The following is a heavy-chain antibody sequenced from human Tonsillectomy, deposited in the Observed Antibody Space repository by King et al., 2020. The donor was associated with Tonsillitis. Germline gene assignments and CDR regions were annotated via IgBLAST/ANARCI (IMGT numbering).Heavy chain of an antibody. D-gene: IGHD2-21*02. J-gene: IGHJ4*02. V-gene: IGHV4-61*01. CDR1: GGSVSSGSYY. CDR2: IYYRGST. Sequence: QLQESGPGLVKPSETLSLTCTVSGGSVSSGSYYWSWIRQPPGKGLEWIGYIYYRGSTNYNPSLKSRVTISVETSKNQFSLKLSSVTAADTAVFYCARRLSAWYYDYWGQGTLVTVSS. CDR3: ARRLSAWYYDY.